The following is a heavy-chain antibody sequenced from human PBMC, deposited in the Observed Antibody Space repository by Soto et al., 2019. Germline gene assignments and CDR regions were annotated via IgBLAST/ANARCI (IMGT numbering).Heavy chain of an antibody. D-gene: IGHD1-7*01. CDR3: ARDNWNYLCWFDP. V-gene: IGHV3-7*05. CDR2: IKQDGSEK. J-gene: IGHJ5*02. CDR1: GFTFSSYW. Sequence: GGSLRLSCAASGFTFSSYWMSWVRQAPGKGLEWVANIKQDGSEKYYVDSVKGRFTISRDNAKNSLYLQMNSLRAEDTAVYYCARDNWNYLCWFDPWGQGTLVTVSS.